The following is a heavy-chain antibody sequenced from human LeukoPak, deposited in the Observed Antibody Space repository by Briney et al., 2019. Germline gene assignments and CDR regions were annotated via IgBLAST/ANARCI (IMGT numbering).Heavy chain of an antibody. V-gene: IGHV3-30*02. D-gene: IGHD4-11*01. CDR2: IRFDGSIK. CDR1: GVTVSSSY. CDR3: AKEGRPPGTDNYSNWLFDDY. Sequence: GGSLRLSCAASGVTVSSSYMSWVRQAPGKGLEWVAFIRFDGSIKYYAESVKGRFTISRDNSKNTLYVQMNSLRDEDTAVYYCAKEGRPPGTDNYSNWLFDDYWGQGTLVTVSS. J-gene: IGHJ4*02.